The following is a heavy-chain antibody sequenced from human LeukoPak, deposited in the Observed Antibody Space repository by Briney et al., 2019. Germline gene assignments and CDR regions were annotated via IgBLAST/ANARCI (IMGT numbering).Heavy chain of an antibody. CDR3: ARDTWFGAGRKFDY. Sequence: SETLSLTCTVSGGSISSSSYYWGWIRQPPRKGLEWIGSMYYSGSTYYNPSLNSRVTISVDTSKNQFSMRLSSVPAADTAVYYCARDTWFGAGRKFDYWGQGTLVTVSS. CDR1: GGSISSSSYY. D-gene: IGHD3-10*01. CDR2: MYYSGST. J-gene: IGHJ4*02. V-gene: IGHV4-39*07.